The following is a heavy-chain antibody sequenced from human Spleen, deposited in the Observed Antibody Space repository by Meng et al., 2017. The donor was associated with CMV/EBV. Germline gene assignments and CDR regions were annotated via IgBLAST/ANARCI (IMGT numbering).Heavy chain of an antibody. CDR1: FSSYG. J-gene: IGHJ5*02. Sequence: FSSYGITWVRQAQGQGREWMGGIIPMFRTEKYAKKFQGRVTITTDESTSTAYMELSSLRSEDTAVYHCARARIVVVPAAIWYNWFDPWGQGTLVTVSS. D-gene: IGHD2-2*02. CDR2: IIPMFRTE. CDR3: ARARIVVVPAAIWYNWFDP. V-gene: IGHV1-69*05.